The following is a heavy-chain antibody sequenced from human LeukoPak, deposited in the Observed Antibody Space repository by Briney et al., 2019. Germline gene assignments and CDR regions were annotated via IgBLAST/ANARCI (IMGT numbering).Heavy chain of an antibody. Sequence: PGGSLRLSCAASGFTFSSYGMHWVRQAPGKGLEWVAFIRYDGSNKYYADSVKGRFTISRDNSKNTLYLQMNSLRAEDTAVYYCAKDSGHQYSSSWYYNYFDYWGQGTLVTVSS. D-gene: IGHD6-13*01. CDR3: AKDSGHQYSSSWYYNYFDY. J-gene: IGHJ4*02. V-gene: IGHV3-30*02. CDR2: IRYDGSNK. CDR1: GFTFSSYG.